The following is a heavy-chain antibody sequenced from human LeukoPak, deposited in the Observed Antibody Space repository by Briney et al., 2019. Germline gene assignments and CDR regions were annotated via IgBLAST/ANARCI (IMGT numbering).Heavy chain of an antibody. J-gene: IGHJ4*02. CDR2: ITASGTAM. CDR3: ASSGSYRFDY. D-gene: IGHD1-26*01. CDR1: GFTFSSYA. V-gene: IGHV3-48*02. Sequence: GGSLRLSCATSGFTFSSYAMSWVRQAPGKGLEWVSHITASGTAMFYADSVKGRFTISRDNAKNSLYLQMNSLRDEDTAVYYCASSGSYRFDYWGQGTLVTVSS.